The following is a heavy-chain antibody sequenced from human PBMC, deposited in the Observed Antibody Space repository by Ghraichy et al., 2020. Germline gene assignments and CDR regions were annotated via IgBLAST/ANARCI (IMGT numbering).Heavy chain of an antibody. CDR3: ARHGEWLRLEGRDYYYYYGMDV. V-gene: IGHV4-4*09. CDR2: IYTSGST. CDR1: GGSISSYY. J-gene: IGHJ6*02. Sequence: SETLSLTCTVSGGSISSYYWSWIRQPPGKGLEWIGYIYTSGSTNYNPSLKSRVTISVDTSKNQFSLKLSSVTAADTAVYYCARHGEWLRLEGRDYYYYYGMDVWGQGTTVTVSS. D-gene: IGHD5-12*01.